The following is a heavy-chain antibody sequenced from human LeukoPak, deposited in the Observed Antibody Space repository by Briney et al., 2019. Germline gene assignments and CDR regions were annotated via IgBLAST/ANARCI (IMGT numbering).Heavy chain of an antibody. CDR2: VNPHDSNY. Sequence: PGASLNFSCTSCGYIISNSLICGLREMPGEGLDWMGIVNPHDSNYAYSPSFRGPVTISADNSIPTAYLQWSSLKASDTAVYYCARHVPCRDGSCLHFDIWGQGTLVTVSS. CDR1: GYIISNSL. V-gene: IGHV5-51*01. D-gene: IGHD2-15*01. J-gene: IGHJ5*02. CDR3: ARHVPCRDGSCLHFDI.